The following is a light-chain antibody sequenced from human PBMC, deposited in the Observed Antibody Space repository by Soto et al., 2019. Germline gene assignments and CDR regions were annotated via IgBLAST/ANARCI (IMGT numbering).Light chain of an antibody. V-gene: IGKV3-11*01. CDR1: QSVGSY. Sequence: IVLTQSPDTLSLSLGERATLSCRASQSVGSYLGWYQQKAGQAPRLLMSDVSKRATGIPARFSGSGSGTDFTLTISSLEPEDAAVYYCQHRVTEVFFGGGTKVEIK. CDR2: DVS. CDR3: QHRVTEVF. J-gene: IGKJ4*01.